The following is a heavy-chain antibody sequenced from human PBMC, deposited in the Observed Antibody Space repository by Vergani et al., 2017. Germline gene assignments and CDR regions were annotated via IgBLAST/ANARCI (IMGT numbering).Heavy chain of an antibody. Sequence: QLQLQESGSGLVKPSQTLSLTCSVSGGSISSGGYSWSWIRYPPGKGLDWTGYIYRSGSTYYHPSLKSRVTISVDRSKNLFSLKLSSLTAADTAVYYCARGRGNSYGLDYWGQGTLVTVSS. J-gene: IGHJ4*02. CDR1: GGSISSGGYS. D-gene: IGHD5-18*01. V-gene: IGHV4-30-2*01. CDR3: ARGRGNSYGLDY. CDR2: IYRSGST.